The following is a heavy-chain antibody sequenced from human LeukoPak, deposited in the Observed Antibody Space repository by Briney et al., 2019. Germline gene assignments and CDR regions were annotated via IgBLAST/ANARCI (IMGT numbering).Heavy chain of an antibody. Sequence: ASVKVSCKASGYTFTGYYMHWVRQAPGQGLEWMGWINPNSGGTNYAQKFQGRVTMTRDTSISTAYMELSRLRSDDTAVYYCARGRVGTYYYDSSGYSEADNWGQGTLVTVSS. J-gene: IGHJ4*02. V-gene: IGHV1-2*02. CDR3: ARGRVGTYYYDSSGYSEADN. CDR2: INPNSGGT. CDR1: GYTFTGYY. D-gene: IGHD3-22*01.